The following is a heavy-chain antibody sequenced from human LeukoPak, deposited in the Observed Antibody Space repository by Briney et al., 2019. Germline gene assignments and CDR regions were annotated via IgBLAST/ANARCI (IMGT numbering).Heavy chain of an antibody. V-gene: IGHV1-18*01. D-gene: IGHD3-10*01. CDR3: ARDWLGDDPFDY. CDR2: ISAYNGNT. CDR1: GYTFTSYG. Sequence: ASVKVSCKASGYTFTSYGISWVRQAPGQGREWMGWISAYNGNTNYAQKLQGRVTMTTDTSTSTAYMELRSVRSDDTAVYYCARDWLGDDPFDYWGQGTLVTVSS. J-gene: IGHJ4*02.